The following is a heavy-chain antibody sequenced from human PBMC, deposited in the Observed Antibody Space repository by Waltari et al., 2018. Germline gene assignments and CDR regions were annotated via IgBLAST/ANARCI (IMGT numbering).Heavy chain of an antibody. CDR1: GFTFSSNE. D-gene: IGHD2-15*01. CDR3: ATISSVAIH. CDR2: ISSTGDT. Sequence: EVQLVEYGGCLVQPGGSLRLSCAVSGFTFSSNEMPWVRQATGKGLEWVSAISSTGDTYYAASVRGRFTISRENAQRSVYLQMNSLRAGDTALYYCATISSVAIHWGQGTTVTVSS. V-gene: IGHV3-13*01. J-gene: IGHJ6*02.